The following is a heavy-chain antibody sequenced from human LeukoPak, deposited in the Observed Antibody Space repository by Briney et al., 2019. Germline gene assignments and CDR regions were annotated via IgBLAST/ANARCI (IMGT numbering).Heavy chain of an antibody. J-gene: IGHJ4*02. V-gene: IGHV1-2*02. Sequence: ASVTVSFKTSGYTFTVKFLHWLRQAPGQGLEWMGGIDTKSGGPVYGQNVRGRVTVTRDTSVSTAHMELSRLSSDDTAVYFCALENCYVDTGCSKSFDYWGQGTLVTGSS. CDR2: IDTKSGGP. CDR1: GYTFTVKF. CDR3: ALENCYVDTGCSKSFDY. D-gene: IGHD3-9*01.